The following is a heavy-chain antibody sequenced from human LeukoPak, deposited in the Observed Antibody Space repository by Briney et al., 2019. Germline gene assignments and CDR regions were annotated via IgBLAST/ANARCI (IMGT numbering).Heavy chain of an antibody. CDR2: ISYDGSNK. V-gene: IGHV3-30*18. CDR1: GFSFSSYG. J-gene: IGHJ3*02. D-gene: IGHD3-22*01. Sequence: GRSLRLSCAASGFSFSSYGMHWVRQAPGKGLEWVAVISYDGSNKYYADSVKGRFTISRDNSKNTLHMQMNTLRAEDTAMYYCAKALNYYDRAYDMWGQGTAVTASS. CDR3: AKALNYYDRAYDM.